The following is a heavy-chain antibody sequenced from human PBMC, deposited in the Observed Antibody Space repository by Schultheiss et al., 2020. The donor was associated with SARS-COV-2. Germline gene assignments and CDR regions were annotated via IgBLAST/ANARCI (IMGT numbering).Heavy chain of an antibody. CDR3: AKDHGYGDYGSIRRGMDV. CDR1: GSAFSNYA. D-gene: IGHD4-17*01. J-gene: IGHJ6*02. CDR2: INHSGST. Sequence: LRLSCVASGSAFSNYAMSWVRQPPGKGLEWIGEINHSGSTNYNPSLKSRVTISVDTSKNQFSLKLSSVTAADTAVYYCAKDHGYGDYGSIRRGMDVWGQGTTVTVSS. V-gene: IGHV4-34*09.